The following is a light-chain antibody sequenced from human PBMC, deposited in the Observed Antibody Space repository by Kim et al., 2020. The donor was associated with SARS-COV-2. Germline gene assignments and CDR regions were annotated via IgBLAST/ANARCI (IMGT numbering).Light chain of an antibody. Sequence: LSPGERATLSCRASQSLSSNSLAWYQQKPGQAPRLLVYGASRRATGIPDRFSGSGSGTDFTLTISRLEPEDFAVYYCQQYASSPYTLGQGTKLEI. CDR1: QSLSSNS. J-gene: IGKJ2*01. CDR2: GAS. V-gene: IGKV3-20*01. CDR3: QQYASSPYT.